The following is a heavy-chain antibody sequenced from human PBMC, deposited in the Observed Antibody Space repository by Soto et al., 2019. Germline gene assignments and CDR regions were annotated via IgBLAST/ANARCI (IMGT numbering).Heavy chain of an antibody. CDR3: ARDPGDWSGDY. V-gene: IGHV3-30-3*01. Sequence: XESLRLSCAASGFTFSSYAMHGVRQAPGKGLEWVTLISYDGNNKYYADSVKGRFTISRDNYKNTLYLQMNSLRAEDTAVYYCARDPGDWSGDYWGQGTLVTVSS. D-gene: IGHD3-9*01. CDR2: ISYDGNNK. CDR1: GFTFSSYA. J-gene: IGHJ4*02.